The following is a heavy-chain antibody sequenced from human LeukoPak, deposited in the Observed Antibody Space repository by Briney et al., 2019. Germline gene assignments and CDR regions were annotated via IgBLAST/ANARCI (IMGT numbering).Heavy chain of an antibody. CDR3: AKDISPSWIQLWFDY. CDR1: GFTFSSYS. J-gene: IGHJ5*01. Sequence: GGSLRLSCAASGFTFSSYSMNWVRQAPGKGLEWVSSISSSSSYIYYADSVKGRFTISRDNAKNSLYLQMNSLRAEDTALYYCAKDISPSWIQLWFDYWGQGTLVTVSS. CDR2: ISSSSSYI. D-gene: IGHD5-18*01. V-gene: IGHV3-21*04.